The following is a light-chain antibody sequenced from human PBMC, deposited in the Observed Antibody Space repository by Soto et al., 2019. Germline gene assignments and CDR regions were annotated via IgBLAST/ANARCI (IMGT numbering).Light chain of an antibody. CDR2: SNN. Sequence: QSVLTQPPAASGTPGQRVTSSCSGSSSNIGSNTVNWYQQLPGTAPKLLIYSNNQRPSGVPDRFSGSKSGTSASLAISGLQSEDEADYYCAAWDDSLNGQVFGGGTKVTVL. V-gene: IGLV1-44*01. J-gene: IGLJ3*02. CDR3: AAWDDSLNGQV. CDR1: SSNIGSNT.